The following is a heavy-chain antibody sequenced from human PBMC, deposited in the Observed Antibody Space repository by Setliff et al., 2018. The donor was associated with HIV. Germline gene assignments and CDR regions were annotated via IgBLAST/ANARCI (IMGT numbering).Heavy chain of an antibody. Sequence: PGESLNTPRKGSGYSFTKYWIAWVRQTPGKGLEWMGIIPPSDSDTRHSPSFQGQVTMSADKSVSTAYLQWSSLRAADTSVYYCARADCGGDCYLPYYFDHWGQGTLVTVSS. D-gene: IGHD2-21*02. CDR2: IPPSDSDT. J-gene: IGHJ4*02. V-gene: IGHV5-51*01. CDR1: GYSFTKYW. CDR3: ARADCGGDCYLPYYFDH.